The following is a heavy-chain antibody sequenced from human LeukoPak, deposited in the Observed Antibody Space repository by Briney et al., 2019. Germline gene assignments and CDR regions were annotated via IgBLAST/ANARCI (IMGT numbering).Heavy chain of an antibody. CDR3: ATRESLFLEWLPQGD. D-gene: IGHD3-3*01. CDR2: INHSGGT. V-gene: IGHV4-34*01. J-gene: IGHJ4*02. Sequence: PSETLSLTCAVYGGSFSSYYCSWSRQPPGKGLEWIGEINHSGGTNYNPSLKSRVTISVDTSKNQFSLKLSSVTAADTAVYYCATRESLFLEWLPQGDWGQGTLVTVSS. CDR1: GGSFSSYY.